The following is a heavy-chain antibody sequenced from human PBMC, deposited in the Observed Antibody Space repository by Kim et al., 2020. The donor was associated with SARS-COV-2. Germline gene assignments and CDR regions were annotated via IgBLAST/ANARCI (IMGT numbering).Heavy chain of an antibody. Sequence: GESLKISCKGSGYSFTSYWIGWVRQMPGKGLEWMGIIYPGDSDTRYSPSFQGQVTISADKSISTAYLQWSSLKASDTAMFYCARPLVGARMVGAFDIWGQGTMVTVSS. CDR2: IYPGDSDT. CDR1: GYSFTSYW. V-gene: IGHV5-51*01. CDR3: ARPLVGARMVGAFDI. D-gene: IGHD1-26*01. J-gene: IGHJ3*02.